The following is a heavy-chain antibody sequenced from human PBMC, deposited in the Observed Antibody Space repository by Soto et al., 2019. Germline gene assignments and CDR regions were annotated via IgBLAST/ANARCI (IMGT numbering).Heavy chain of an antibody. Sequence: SETLSLSCAVSGGSISSGGYFWSWIRQPPGKGLEWIGYIYHSGSTYYNPSLKSRVTISVDTSKNQSSLKLSSVTAADTAVYYCARGRRVLGRYCSSTSCYPGYYFDYWGQGTLVTVSS. V-gene: IGHV4-30-2*01. D-gene: IGHD2-2*01. J-gene: IGHJ4*02. CDR3: ARGRRVLGRYCSSTSCYPGYYFDY. CDR2: IYHSGST. CDR1: GGSISSGGYF.